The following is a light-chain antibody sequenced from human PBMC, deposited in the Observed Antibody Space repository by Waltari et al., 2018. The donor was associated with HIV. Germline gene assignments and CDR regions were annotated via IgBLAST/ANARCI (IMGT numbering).Light chain of an antibody. J-gene: IGKJ2*01. Sequence: DIVLTQSPDSLTVSLGARATINCKASQSILFSTTNSTYLAWYQQKPGHPPKLLISWASGRRSGVPDRFSGAGSGTDFTLTITSLQAEDVAVYYCQQYYSHPRTFGQGTKLEI. V-gene: IGKV4-1*01. CDR2: WAS. CDR3: QQYYSHPRT. CDR1: QSILFSTTNSTY.